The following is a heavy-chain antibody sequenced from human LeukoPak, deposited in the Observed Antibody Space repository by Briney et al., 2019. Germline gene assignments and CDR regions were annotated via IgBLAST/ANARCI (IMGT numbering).Heavy chain of an antibody. V-gene: IGHV3-30*18. CDR1: GFSFDDYV. Sequence: GRSLRLSCAASGFSFDDYVMDWVRQAPGNGLEWVAGISYDGNNKYYADSVKGRFTISRDNSKNTLYLQMNSLRVEDTAIYFCAKVWRDDHISGSYRGLDHWGQGTLVSVSS. CDR3: AKVWRDDHISGSYRGLDH. CDR2: ISYDGNNK. D-gene: IGHD3-16*02. J-gene: IGHJ4*02.